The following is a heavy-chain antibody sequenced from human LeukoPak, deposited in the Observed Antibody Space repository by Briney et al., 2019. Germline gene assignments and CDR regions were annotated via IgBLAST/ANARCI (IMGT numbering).Heavy chain of an antibody. CDR1: GFTFDDYG. V-gene: IGHV3-20*04. CDR3: ARTPKVSQYGVDV. Sequence: PGGSLRLSCAASGFTFDDYGMSWVRQAPGKGLKWVSGINWNGGSTGYADSVKGRFTISRDNAKYSLSLQMNSLRAEDTAVYYCARTPKVSQYGVDVWGQGTTVTVSS. CDR2: INWNGGST. J-gene: IGHJ6*02. D-gene: IGHD2-15*01.